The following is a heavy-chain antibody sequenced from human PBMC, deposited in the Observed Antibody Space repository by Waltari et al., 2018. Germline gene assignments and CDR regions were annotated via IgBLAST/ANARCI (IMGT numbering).Heavy chain of an antibody. V-gene: IGHV4-34*01. D-gene: IGHD3-3*01. Sequence: QVQLQQWGAGLLKPSETLSPTCAVYGGSFRGYYGSWIRPPPGKGLEWIGEINHSGSTNYNPSLKSRVTISVDTSKNQFSLKLSSVTAADTAVYYCARERGIFTIFGVGHTGFDYWGQGTLVTVSS. J-gene: IGHJ4*02. CDR2: INHSGST. CDR1: GGSFRGYY. CDR3: ARERGIFTIFGVGHTGFDY.